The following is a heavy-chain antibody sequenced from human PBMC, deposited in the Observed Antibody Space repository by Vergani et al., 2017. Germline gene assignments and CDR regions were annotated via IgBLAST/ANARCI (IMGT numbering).Heavy chain of an antibody. CDR2: INPNSGDT. CDR1: GYTFTGYY. J-gene: IGHJ1*01. Sequence: QVQLVQSGAEVKKPGASVKVSCKASGYTFTGYYMHWVRQAPGQGLEWMGWINPNSGDTNYAQKFQGWVTMTRDTSISTAYMELSRLRSDDTAVYYCARGGYYYDSSGYRTAEYFQHWGQGTLVTVSS. CDR3: ARGGYYYDSSGYRTAEYFQH. V-gene: IGHV1-2*04. D-gene: IGHD3-22*01.